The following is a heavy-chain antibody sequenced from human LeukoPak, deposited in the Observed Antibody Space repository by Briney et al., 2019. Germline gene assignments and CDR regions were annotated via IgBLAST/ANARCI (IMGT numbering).Heavy chain of an antibody. CDR3: TTVRYRSGFDP. CDR1: GITFSSCW. V-gene: IGHV3-7*02. CDR2: IKRDGSEK. J-gene: IGHJ5*02. Sequence: GGSLRLSCLASGITFSSCWMSWVRQAPGKGLEWVANIKRDGSEKNYVDSVKGRFTISRDNAKNSLYLQMNSLRAEDTAVYYCTTVRYRSGFDPWGQGTLVTVSS. D-gene: IGHD5-18*01.